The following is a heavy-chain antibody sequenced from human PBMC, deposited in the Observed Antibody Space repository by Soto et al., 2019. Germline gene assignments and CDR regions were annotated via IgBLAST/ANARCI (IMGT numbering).Heavy chain of an antibody. CDR1: GYTFTSYD. Sequence: QVQLVQSGAEVKKPGASVKISCKASGYTFTSYDINWVRQANGQGLEWMGWMNPNSGNTGYAQKFQGRVTMTRDISINTAYMELSSLRSEDTAVYFCARGVRSDYWGQGTLVTVSS. D-gene: IGHD3-22*01. J-gene: IGHJ4*02. CDR3: ARGVRSDY. CDR2: MNPNSGNT. V-gene: IGHV1-8*01.